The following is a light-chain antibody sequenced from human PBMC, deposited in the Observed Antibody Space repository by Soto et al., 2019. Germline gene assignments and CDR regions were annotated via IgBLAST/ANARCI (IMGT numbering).Light chain of an antibody. V-gene: IGKV1-5*01. CDR1: QSISTY. Sequence: DIHMTQSPSSLSASVGDRVTITCRASQSISTYLSWYQQKPGKAPKLLIYDASSLHSGVPSRFTGSGFGTEFTLTISSLQPEDFATYYCQQYHRYSRTFGQGTKVDI. J-gene: IGKJ1*01. CDR3: QQYHRYSRT. CDR2: DAS.